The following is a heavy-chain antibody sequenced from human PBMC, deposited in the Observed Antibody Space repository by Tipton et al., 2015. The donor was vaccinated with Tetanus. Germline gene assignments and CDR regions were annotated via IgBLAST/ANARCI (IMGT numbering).Heavy chain of an antibody. J-gene: IGHJ3*02. Sequence: GLVKPSETLSLTCIVSGGSISTYYWSWIRQRPGRGLEWVGYVHYTGKDNYNPSLRSRVTLSVDTSKNQFSLQMSSVTAADTAVYYCARIGWPENNKPGFDIWGQGTMVTVSS. CDR2: VHYTGKD. V-gene: IGHV4-59*13. CDR1: GGSISTYY. D-gene: IGHD1/OR15-1a*01. CDR3: ARIGWPENNKPGFDI.